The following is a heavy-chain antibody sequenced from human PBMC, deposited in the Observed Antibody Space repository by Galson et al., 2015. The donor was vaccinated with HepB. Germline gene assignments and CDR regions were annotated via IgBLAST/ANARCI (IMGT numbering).Heavy chain of an antibody. CDR1: GFTVSVNS. CDR3: VKEHRSGWPNLDS. Sequence: SLRLSCAASGFTVSVNSMTWVRQAPGKGLEWVAVMSKRGNSINYADSMKGRFTISRDNSKNTVYLQMHDLRHEDTALYFCVKEHRSGWPNLDSWGPGTLVIVSS. CDR2: MSKRGNSI. D-gene: IGHD6-19*01. V-gene: IGHV3-30*18. J-gene: IGHJ4*02.